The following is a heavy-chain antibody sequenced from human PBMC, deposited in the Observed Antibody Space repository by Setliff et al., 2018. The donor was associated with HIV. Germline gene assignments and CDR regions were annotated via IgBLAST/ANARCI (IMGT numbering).Heavy chain of an antibody. Sequence: SETLSLTCTVSGASITSHYWSWIRQSPGRELEWIGYIYSTGSTNYNPSLQSRVSISMDASKNKFSLKVTSVTSADTAVYYCARESPGGTKGFDYWGQGTLVTVSS. V-gene: IGHV4-59*11. J-gene: IGHJ4*02. CDR1: GASITSHY. CDR3: ARESPGGTKGFDY. D-gene: IGHD1-1*01. CDR2: IYSTGST.